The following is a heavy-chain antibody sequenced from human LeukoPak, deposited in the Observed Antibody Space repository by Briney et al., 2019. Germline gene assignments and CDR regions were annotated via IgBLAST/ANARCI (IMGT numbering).Heavy chain of an antibody. CDR1: GGTFSSYA. Sequence: ASVKVSCKASGGTFSSYAISWVRQAPGQGLEWMGRIIPIVGIENYAQKFQGRVTITADKSTSTAYMELSSLRSEDTAVYYCAKVISALLRGVISAFDYWGQGTLVTVSS. J-gene: IGHJ4*02. D-gene: IGHD3-10*01. CDR2: IIPIVGIE. CDR3: AKVISALLRGVISAFDY. V-gene: IGHV1-69*04.